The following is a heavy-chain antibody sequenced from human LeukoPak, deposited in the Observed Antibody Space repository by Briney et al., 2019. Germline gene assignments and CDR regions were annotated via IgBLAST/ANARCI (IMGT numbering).Heavy chain of an antibody. J-gene: IGHJ5*02. CDR3: AREVVVAATTSFDP. CDR1: GGSISSSSYY. CDR2: IYYSGST. V-gene: IGHV4-39*07. Sequence: SETLSLTCTVSGGSISSSSYYWGWIRQPPGKGLEWIGSIYYSGSTYYNPSLKSRVTISVDTSKNQFSLKLSSVTAADTAVYYCAREVVVAATTSFDPWGQGTLVTVSS. D-gene: IGHD2-15*01.